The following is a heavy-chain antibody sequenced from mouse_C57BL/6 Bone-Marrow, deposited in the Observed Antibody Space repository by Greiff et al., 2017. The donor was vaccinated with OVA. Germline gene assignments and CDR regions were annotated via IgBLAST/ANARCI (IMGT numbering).Heavy chain of an antibody. CDR1: GYAFTNYL. CDR2: INPGSGGT. V-gene: IGHV1-54*01. J-gene: IGHJ1*03. CDR3: ATKAGNDYDGYFDV. D-gene: IGHD2-4*01. Sequence: VQVVESGAELVRPGTSVKVSCKASGYAFTNYLIEWVKQRPGQGLEWIGVINPGSGGTNYNEKFKGKATLTADKSSSTAYMQLSSLTSEDSAVYFCATKAGNDYDGYFDVWGTGTTVTVSS.